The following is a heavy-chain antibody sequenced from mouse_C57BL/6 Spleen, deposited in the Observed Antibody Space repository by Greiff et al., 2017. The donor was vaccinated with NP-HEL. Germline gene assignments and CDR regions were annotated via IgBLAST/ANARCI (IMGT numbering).Heavy chain of an antibody. CDR1: GFNIKDDY. CDR2: IDPENGDT. Sequence: VQLQQSGAELVRPGASVKLSCTASGFNIKDDYMHWVKQRPEQGLEWIGWIDPENGDTESASKFPGKATITADTSANTGYLQLSSLTSEDTDVYYCTSIYYDYGGYFDVWGTGTTVTVSS. D-gene: IGHD2-4*01. J-gene: IGHJ1*03. V-gene: IGHV14-4*01. CDR3: TSIYYDYGGYFDV.